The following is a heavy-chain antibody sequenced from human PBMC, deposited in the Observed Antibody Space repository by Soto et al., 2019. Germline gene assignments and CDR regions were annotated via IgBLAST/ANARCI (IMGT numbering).Heavy chain of an antibody. CDR2: ISAYNGNT. CDR1: GYTFTSYG. Sequence: GASVKVSCKASGYTFTSYGISWVRQAPGQGLEWMGWISAYNGNTNYAQKLQGRVTMTTDTSTSTAYMELRSLRSDDTAVYYCARLVWFGELYVYYYGMDVWGQGTTVNVSS. V-gene: IGHV1-18*01. J-gene: IGHJ6*02. CDR3: ARLVWFGELYVYYYGMDV. D-gene: IGHD3-10*01.